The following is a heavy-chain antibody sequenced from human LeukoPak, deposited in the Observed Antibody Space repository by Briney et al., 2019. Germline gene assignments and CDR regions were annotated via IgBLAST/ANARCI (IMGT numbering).Heavy chain of an antibody. CDR1: GFTFSSYA. Sequence: GSLRLSCAASGFTFSSYAMSWVRQAPGKGLEWVSAISPSGGSTYYADSVKGRFTISRDNSKNTLYLQMNSLRAEDTAVYYCAKDPGGYSYLYHFDYWGQGTLVTVPS. CDR2: ISPSGGST. J-gene: IGHJ4*02. D-gene: IGHD5-18*01. V-gene: IGHV3-23*01. CDR3: AKDPGGYSYLYHFDY.